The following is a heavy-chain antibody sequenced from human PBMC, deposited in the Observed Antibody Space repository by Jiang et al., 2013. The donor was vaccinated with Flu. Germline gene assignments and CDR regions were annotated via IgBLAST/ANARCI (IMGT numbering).Heavy chain of an antibody. D-gene: IGHD1-26*01. Sequence: SGAEVKKPGSSVKVSCKASGGTFSSYAISWVRQAPGQGLEWMGRIIPILGIANYAQKFQGRVTITADKSTSTAYMELSSLRSEDTAVYYCAQSGSYLNWFDPWGQGTLVTVSS. J-gene: IGHJ5*02. V-gene: IGHV1-69*04. CDR1: GGTFSSYA. CDR3: AQSGSYLNWFDP. CDR2: IIPILGIA.